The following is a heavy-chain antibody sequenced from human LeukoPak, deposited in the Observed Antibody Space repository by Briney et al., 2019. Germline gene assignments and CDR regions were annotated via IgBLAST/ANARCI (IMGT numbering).Heavy chain of an antibody. CDR1: GGTFSSYA. CDR3: ARVGRFWETAGYFDY. J-gene: IGHJ4*02. D-gene: IGHD1-26*01. Sequence: SVKVSCKASGGTFSSYAISWVRQAPGQGLEWMGRIIPILGIANYAQKFQCRVTITADKSTSTAYMELSSLRSEDTAVYYCARVGRFWETAGYFDYWGPGTLVTVSS. CDR2: IIPILGIA. V-gene: IGHV1-69*04.